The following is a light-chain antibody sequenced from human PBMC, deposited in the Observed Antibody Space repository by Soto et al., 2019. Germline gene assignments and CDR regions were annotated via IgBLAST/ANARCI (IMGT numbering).Light chain of an antibody. CDR2: DAS. V-gene: IGKV1-27*01. Sequence: DIQMTQSPSSLSASVGARVTITCRASQGIGNYLAWYQQKPGQVPKNLIYDASTLQSGVPSRFSGSGSGTDFTLTISSLQPEDVATYYCQKYYTAPETFGQGTKVEIK. CDR1: QGIGNY. J-gene: IGKJ1*01. CDR3: QKYYTAPET.